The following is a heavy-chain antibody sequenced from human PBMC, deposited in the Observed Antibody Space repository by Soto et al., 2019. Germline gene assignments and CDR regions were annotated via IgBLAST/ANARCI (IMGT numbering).Heavy chain of an antibody. CDR1: GGSISSGDYY. CDR2: RSYSGST. Sequence: TLSLTCTVSGGSISSGDYYWSWVRQHPGKGLEWIGYRSYSGSTYYNPSLKSRVTIVVDTSRNQFSLRLSSVTAADTAVYYCAREGGLAYCGGDCLYNWFDPWGQGTLVTVSS. CDR3: AREGGLAYCGGDCLYNWFDP. J-gene: IGHJ5*02. V-gene: IGHV4-31*03. D-gene: IGHD2-21*02.